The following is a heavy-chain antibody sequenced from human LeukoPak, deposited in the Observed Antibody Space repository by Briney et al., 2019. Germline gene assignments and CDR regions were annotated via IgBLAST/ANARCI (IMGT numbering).Heavy chain of an antibody. CDR2: IIPIFGTA. V-gene: IGHV1-69*13. CDR3: ARDLGYGDYEDAFDI. J-gene: IGHJ3*02. CDR1: GGTFSSYA. Sequence: SVKVSCKASGGTFSSYAISWVRQAPGQGLEWMGGIIPIFGTANYAQKFQGRVTITADESTSTAYMELSSLRSEDTAVYYCARDLGYGDYEDAFDIWGQGTMVTVSS. D-gene: IGHD4-17*01.